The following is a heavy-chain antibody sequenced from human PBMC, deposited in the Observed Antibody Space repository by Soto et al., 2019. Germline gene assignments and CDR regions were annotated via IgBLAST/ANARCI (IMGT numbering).Heavy chain of an antibody. CDR3: ARGGGAAMADDY. D-gene: IGHD5-18*01. J-gene: IGHJ4*02. CDR2: IIPILGIA. Sequence: QVQLVQSGAEVKKPGSSVKVSCKASGGTFSSYTISWVRQAPGQGLEWMGRIIPILGIANYAQKFQGRVTITADKATSTAYMGLSSLRSEDTAVYYCARGGGAAMADDYWGQGTLVTVSS. CDR1: GGTFSSYT. V-gene: IGHV1-69*02.